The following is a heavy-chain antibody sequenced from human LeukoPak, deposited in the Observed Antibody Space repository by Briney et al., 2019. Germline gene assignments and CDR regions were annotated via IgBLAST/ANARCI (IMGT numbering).Heavy chain of an antibody. CDR3: ARESRDGCSDAFDI. CDR2: INPNSGGT. D-gene: IGHD5-24*01. V-gene: IGHV1-2*02. J-gene: IGHJ3*02. Sequence: SVKVSCKASGYTFTGYYMHWVRQAPGQGLEWMGWINPNSGGTNYAQKFQGRVTMTRDTSISTAYMELSRLRSDDTAVYYCARESRDGCSDAFDIWGQGTMVTVSS. CDR1: GYTFTGYY.